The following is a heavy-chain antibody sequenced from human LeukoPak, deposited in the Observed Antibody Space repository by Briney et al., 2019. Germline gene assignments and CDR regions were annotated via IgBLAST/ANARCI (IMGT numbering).Heavy chain of an antibody. CDR2: IYYSGST. CDR1: TDSIRNYY. V-gene: IGHV4-59*08. CDR3: ARKGGTFDY. J-gene: IGHJ4*02. Sequence: PETLSLTCTVSTDSIRNYYWSWLRQPPGKGLEWIGYIYYSGSTNYNPSLKSRVTISVDTSKNQFSLKLSSVTAADTAVYYCARKGGTFDYWGQGTLVTVSS. D-gene: IGHD2-15*01.